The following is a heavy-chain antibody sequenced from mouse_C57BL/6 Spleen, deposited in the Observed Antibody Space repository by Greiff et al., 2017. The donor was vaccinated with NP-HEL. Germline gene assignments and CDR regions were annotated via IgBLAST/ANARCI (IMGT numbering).Heavy chain of an antibody. CDR3: ARESYDYDGDYYAMDY. Sequence: EVKLVESEGGLVQPGSSMKLSCTASGFTFSDYYMAWVRQVPEKGLEWVANINYDGSSTYYLDSLKSRFIISRDNAKNILYLQMSSLKSEDTATYYCARESYDYDGDYYAMDYWGQGTSVTVAS. D-gene: IGHD2-4*01. CDR1: GFTFSDYY. CDR2: INYDGSST. V-gene: IGHV5-16*01. J-gene: IGHJ4*01.